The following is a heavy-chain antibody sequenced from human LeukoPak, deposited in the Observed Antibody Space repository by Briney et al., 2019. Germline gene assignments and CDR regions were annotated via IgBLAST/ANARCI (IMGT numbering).Heavy chain of an antibody. CDR2: INHSGSI. V-gene: IGHV4-34*01. Sequence: SETLSLTCAVYGGSFSGYYWSWIRQPPGKGLEWIGEINHSGSINYNPSLKSRGTISVDTSKNQFSLKLSSVTAADTAVYYCARGLGSGSSPVDYWGQGTLVTVSS. CDR3: ARGLGSGSSPVDY. CDR1: GGSFSGYY. J-gene: IGHJ4*02. D-gene: IGHD3-10*01.